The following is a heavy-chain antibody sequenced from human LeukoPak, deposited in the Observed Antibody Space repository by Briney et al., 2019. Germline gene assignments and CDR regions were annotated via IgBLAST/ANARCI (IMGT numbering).Heavy chain of an antibody. Sequence: SQTLSLTCTVSGGSISSGASDWGWIRQHPKRGLEGVGYINDSGSTYYNPSLGSRFTMSVDTSKTQFSLKLSSVTAADSAVYYCASAARQGFTMIVVPFFYFDLWGRGTLVTVSS. D-gene: IGHD3-22*01. V-gene: IGHV4-31*03. CDR2: INDSGST. CDR3: ASAARQGFTMIVVPFFYFDL. CDR1: GGSISSGASD. J-gene: IGHJ2*01.